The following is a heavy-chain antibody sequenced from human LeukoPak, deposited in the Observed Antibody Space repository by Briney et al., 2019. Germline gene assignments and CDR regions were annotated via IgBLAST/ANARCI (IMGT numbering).Heavy chain of an antibody. D-gene: IGHD3-22*01. CDR1: GYIFTNYY. CDR2: INPTGGST. V-gene: IGHV1-46*01. J-gene: IGHJ4*02. CDR3: ARAGYDSSGYYSY. Sequence: PGESLKISCKASGYIFTNYYMHWLRQAPGQGLEWAGLINPTGGSTTYAQKFQGRVTMTRDTSTTTVYMEVSSLRSEDTAVYYCARAGYDSSGYYSYWGQGTLVTVSS.